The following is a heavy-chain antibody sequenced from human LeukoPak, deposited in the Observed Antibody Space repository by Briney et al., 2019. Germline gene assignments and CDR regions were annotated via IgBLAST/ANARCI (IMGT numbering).Heavy chain of an antibody. CDR2: IRYDGSNK. Sequence: GGSLRLSCAASGFTFSSYGMHWVRQAPGKGLEWVAFIRYDGSNKYYADSVKGRFTISGDNSKNTLYLQMNSLRAEDTAVYYCAKGPFITLDYWGQGTLVTVSS. CDR3: AKGPFITLDY. D-gene: IGHD3-22*01. CDR1: GFTFSSYG. V-gene: IGHV3-30*02. J-gene: IGHJ4*02.